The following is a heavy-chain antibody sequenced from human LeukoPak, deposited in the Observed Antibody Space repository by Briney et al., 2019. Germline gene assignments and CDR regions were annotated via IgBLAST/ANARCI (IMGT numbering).Heavy chain of an antibody. D-gene: IGHD2-15*01. Sequence: SETLSLTCTVSGGSISSYYWSWIRQPPGKGLEWIGYIYYSGSTNYNPSLKSRVTISVDTSKNQFSLKLSSVTAADTAVYYCARRRGCSGGSCYSHWFDPWGQGTLVTVPS. CDR1: GGSISSYY. CDR3: ARRRGCSGGSCYSHWFDP. V-gene: IGHV4-59*08. CDR2: IYYSGST. J-gene: IGHJ5*02.